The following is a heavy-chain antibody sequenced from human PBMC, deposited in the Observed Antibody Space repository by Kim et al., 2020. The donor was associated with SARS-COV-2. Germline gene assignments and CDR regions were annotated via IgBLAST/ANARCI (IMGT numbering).Heavy chain of an antibody. J-gene: IGHJ5*02. CDR3: VRGGSYRYTNWFDP. CDR2: ISYDGSNK. Sequence: GGSLRLSCAASGFTFSSYAMHWVRQAPGKGLEWVAVISYDGSNKYYADSVKGRFTISRDNSKNTLYLQMNSLRAEDTAVYYCVRGGSYRYTNWFDPWGQGTLVTVSS. CDR1: GFTFSSYA. D-gene: IGHD3-16*02. V-gene: IGHV3-30*04.